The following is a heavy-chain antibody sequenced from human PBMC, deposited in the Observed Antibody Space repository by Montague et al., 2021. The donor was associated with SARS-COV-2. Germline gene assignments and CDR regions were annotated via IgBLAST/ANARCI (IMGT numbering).Heavy chain of an antibody. CDR3: ARARGGTIFGVIGAYYGMDI. D-gene: IGHD3-3*01. CDR1: GGSFNFYY. J-gene: IGHJ6*02. V-gene: IGHV4-34*01. Sequence: SETLSLTCGVDGGSFNFYYWSWIRQPPGKGLEWIGEINHRGSTNNNPSLKTRVTISIATSKNQFSLTLSSMTAADTAVYYCARARGGTIFGVIGAYYGMDIWGQGTTVTVS. CDR2: INHRGST.